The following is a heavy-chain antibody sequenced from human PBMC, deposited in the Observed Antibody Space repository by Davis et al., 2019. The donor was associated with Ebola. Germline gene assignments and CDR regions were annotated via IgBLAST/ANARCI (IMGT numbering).Heavy chain of an antibody. CDR2: INHSGST. CDR3: ARVVGATTALLDY. CDR1: GGSFSGYY. D-gene: IGHD1-26*01. V-gene: IGHV4-34*01. J-gene: IGHJ4*02. Sequence: MPSETLSLTCAVYGGSFSGYYWSWIRQPPGKGLEWIGEINHSGSTNYNPPLKSRVTISVDASKNQFSLKLSSVTAADMAVYYCARVVGATTALLDYWGQGTLVTVSS.